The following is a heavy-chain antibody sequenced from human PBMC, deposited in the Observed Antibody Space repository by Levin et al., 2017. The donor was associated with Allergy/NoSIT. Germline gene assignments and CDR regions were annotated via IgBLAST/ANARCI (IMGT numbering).Heavy chain of an antibody. CDR2: ISTHNGNT. V-gene: IGHV1-18*01. D-gene: IGHD2-2*01. J-gene: IGHJ6*03. CDR1: GYTFKNYG. Sequence: GASVKVSCKASGYTFKNYGISWVRQAPGQGLEWMGWISTHNGNTNYAQSFQGRVTMTTDTSTSTADMELRSLISDDTAVYYCERFVVTPVSYFYMDVWGKGTTVTVSS. CDR3: ERFVVTPVSYFYMDV.